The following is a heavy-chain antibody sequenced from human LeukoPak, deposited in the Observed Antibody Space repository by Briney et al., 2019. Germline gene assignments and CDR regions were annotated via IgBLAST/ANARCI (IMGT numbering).Heavy chain of an antibody. CDR3: ARVAVSGPTGWFDS. CDR1: GFALKSYS. D-gene: IGHD2-8*02. Sequence: GGSLRLSCAGSGFALKSYSLTWVRQAPGKGLEWVSSISSTSAYIHYADSVKGRFTISRDNVDNVVYLEMNSMGAEDTATYYCARVAVSGPTGWFDSWGQGTLVIVSS. V-gene: IGHV3-21*01. J-gene: IGHJ5*01. CDR2: ISSTSAYI.